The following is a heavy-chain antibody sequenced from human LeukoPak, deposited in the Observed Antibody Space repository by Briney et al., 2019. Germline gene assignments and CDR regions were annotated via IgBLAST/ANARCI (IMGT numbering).Heavy chain of an antibody. V-gene: IGHV4-39*02. CDR2: VSHSGST. D-gene: IGHD4-11*01. Sequence: PSGTLSLTCNISGGSMSSSSYYWGRIRQPPGKGLEWIGSVSHSGSTFYNPSLKSRVTISVDTSKTQFSLKLSSVTAADTAVYYCARDNSNYELGFDPWGQGILVTVSS. CDR1: GGSMSSSSYY. J-gene: IGHJ5*02. CDR3: ARDNSNYELGFDP.